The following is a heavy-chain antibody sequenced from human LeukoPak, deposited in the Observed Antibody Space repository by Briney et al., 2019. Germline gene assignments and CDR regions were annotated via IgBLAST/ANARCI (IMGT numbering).Heavy chain of an antibody. CDR2: ISAYNGNT. Sequence: GASVKVSCKASGYTFTSYGISWVRQAPGQGLELMGWISAYNGNTNYAQKIQGRVTMTTDTSTSTAYMELRSLRSDDTAVYYCARAGSYDFWSGYFDYYYYYMDVWGKGTTVTVSS. CDR1: GYTFTSYG. CDR3: ARAGSYDFWSGYFDYYYYYMDV. V-gene: IGHV1-18*01. D-gene: IGHD3-3*01. J-gene: IGHJ6*03.